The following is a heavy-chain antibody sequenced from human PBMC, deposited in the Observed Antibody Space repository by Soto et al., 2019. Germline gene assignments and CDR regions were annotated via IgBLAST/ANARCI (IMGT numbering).Heavy chain of an antibody. D-gene: IGHD5-12*01. CDR1: GITYTTYA. CDR2: INTGNGNT. V-gene: IGHV1-3*04. Sequence: QVQLVQSGAEVKKPGASVKVACKASGITYTTYAIHWVRQAPGQGLEWMGWINTGNGNTRYSQRFQGRVTLTTDTSASTAYMHVSSLTSEDTAVYYCARAISGYVSWGQGTLITVSS. J-gene: IGHJ5*02. CDR3: ARAISGYVS.